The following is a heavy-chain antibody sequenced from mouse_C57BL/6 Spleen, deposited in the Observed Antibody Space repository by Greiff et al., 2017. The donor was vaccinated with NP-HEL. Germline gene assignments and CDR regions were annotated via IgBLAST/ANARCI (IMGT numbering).Heavy chain of an antibody. CDR1: GFTFSSYG. Sequence: EVKLVESGGDLVKPGGSLKLSCAASGFTFSSYGMSWVRQTPDKRLEWVATISSGGSYTYYPDSVKGRFTISRDNAKNTLYLQMSSLKSEDTAMYYCARHNFGRDYAMDYWGQGTSVTVSS. V-gene: IGHV5-6*01. D-gene: IGHD1-3*01. CDR2: ISSGGSYT. CDR3: ARHNFGRDYAMDY. J-gene: IGHJ4*01.